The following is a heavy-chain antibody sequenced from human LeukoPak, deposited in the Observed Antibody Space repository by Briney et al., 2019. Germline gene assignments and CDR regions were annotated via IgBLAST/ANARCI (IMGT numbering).Heavy chain of an antibody. V-gene: IGHV1-24*01. CDR3: ARGLEWLTRRHTWFDP. J-gene: IGHJ5*02. D-gene: IGHD3-3*01. Sequence: ASVKVSCKVSGYTLTELSMHWVRQAPGKGLEWMGGFDPEDGETINAQKFQGRVTMTTDTSTSTAYMELRSLRSDDTAVYYCARGLEWLTRRHTWFDPWGQGTLVTVSS. CDR2: FDPEDGET. CDR1: GYTLTELS.